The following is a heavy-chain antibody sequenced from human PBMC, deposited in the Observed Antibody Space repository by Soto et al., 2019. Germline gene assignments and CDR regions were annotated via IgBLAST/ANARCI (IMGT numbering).Heavy chain of an antibody. V-gene: IGHV1-3*01. D-gene: IGHD2-21*02. CDR1: GYTFTSYA. CDR2: INAGNGNT. Sequence: ASVKVSCKASGYTFTSYAMHWVRQAPGQRLEWMGWINAGNGNTKYSQKFQGRVTITRDTSASTAYMELSSLRSEDTAVYYCDRGGGIVVVTAPYDHWGQGTLVTVSS. CDR3: DRGGGIVVVTAPYDH. J-gene: IGHJ4*02.